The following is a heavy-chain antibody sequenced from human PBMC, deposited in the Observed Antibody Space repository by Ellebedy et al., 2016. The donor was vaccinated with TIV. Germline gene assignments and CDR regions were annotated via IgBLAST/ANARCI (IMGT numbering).Heavy chain of an antibody. J-gene: IGHJ5*02. CDR3: VRGALYKFDP. CDR2: VYYTGAT. V-gene: IGHV4-59*01. CDR1: GGSISDYY. D-gene: IGHD2-15*01. Sequence: MPSETLSLTCTVSGGSISDYYWSWIRQPPGRGLEWIGYVYYTGATNYNPSFSSRVTMSVDTPKKQFSLRLTSVTAADTAVYYCVRGALYKFDPWGQGTLVTVSS.